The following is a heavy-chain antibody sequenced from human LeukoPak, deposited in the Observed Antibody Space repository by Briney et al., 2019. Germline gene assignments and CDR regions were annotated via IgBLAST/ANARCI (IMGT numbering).Heavy chain of an antibody. Sequence: GESLKISCKGSGYSFSSYWIGWVRQMPGKGLEWMGIIYPGDFDTRYSPSFQGQVTISADKSISTAYLQWSSLKASDTAMYYCARTRGQQLEEDWFDPWGQGTLVTVSS. CDR1: GYSFSSYW. CDR2: IYPGDFDT. D-gene: IGHD6-13*01. J-gene: IGHJ5*02. V-gene: IGHV5-51*01. CDR3: ARTRGQQLEEDWFDP.